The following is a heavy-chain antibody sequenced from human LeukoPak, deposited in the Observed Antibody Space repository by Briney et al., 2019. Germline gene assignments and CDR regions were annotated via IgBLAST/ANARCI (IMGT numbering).Heavy chain of an antibody. CDR2: ISAYNGKT. J-gene: IGHJ3*02. CDR1: GYTFTSYG. CDR3: ATDKRGQQLPLDAFDI. Sequence: GASVKVSCKASGYTFTSYGISWVRQAPGQGLEWMGWISAYNGKTIHAQKLQDRVTMTTDTPTSTGYMELRSLISEDTAVYYCATDKRGQQLPLDAFDIWGQGTMVTVSS. V-gene: IGHV1-18*01. D-gene: IGHD6-13*01.